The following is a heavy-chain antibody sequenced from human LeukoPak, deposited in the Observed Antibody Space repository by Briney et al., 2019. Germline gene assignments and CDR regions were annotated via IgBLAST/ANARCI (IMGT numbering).Heavy chain of an antibody. D-gene: IGHD1-26*01. Sequence: GASVKVSCKASGYTFTGYYMHWVRQAPGQGLEWMGWINPNSGGTNYAQKFQGRVTMTRDTSISTAYMELSRLRSADTAVYYCARARSLGIHYYFDYWGQGTLVTVSS. V-gene: IGHV1-2*02. CDR3: ARARSLGIHYYFDY. J-gene: IGHJ4*02. CDR1: GYTFTGYY. CDR2: INPNSGGT.